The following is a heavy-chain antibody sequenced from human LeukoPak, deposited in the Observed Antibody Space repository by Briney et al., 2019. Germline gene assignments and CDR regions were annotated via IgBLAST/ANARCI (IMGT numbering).Heavy chain of an antibody. Sequence: PSETLSLTCTVSGGSVSSGSYYWSWIRQPPGRGLEWIAYIHYSGSAAYNPSLKSRVTISRDMSTNQLSLKMTSVTAADTAVYFCARDMGAPDYGSYSVDYWGQGTLVTVSS. J-gene: IGHJ4*02. CDR3: ARDMGAPDYGSYSVDY. D-gene: IGHD4-23*01. V-gene: IGHV4-61*01. CDR1: GGSVSSGSYY. CDR2: IHYSGSA.